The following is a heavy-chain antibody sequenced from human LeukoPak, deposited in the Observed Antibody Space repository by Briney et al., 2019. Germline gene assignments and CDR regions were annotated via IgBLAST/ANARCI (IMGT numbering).Heavy chain of an antibody. CDR3: AREPYYYDSSGYDSPPEPSRYFDY. J-gene: IGHJ4*02. Sequence: SETLSLTCTVSGGSISSHYWSWLRQPPGKGLEWIGYIYYSGSTNYNPSLKSRVTISVDTSKNQFSLKLSSVTAADTAVYYCAREPYYYDSSGYDSPPEPSRYFDYWGQGTLVTVSS. CDR2: IYYSGST. CDR1: GGSISSHY. D-gene: IGHD3-22*01. V-gene: IGHV4-59*11.